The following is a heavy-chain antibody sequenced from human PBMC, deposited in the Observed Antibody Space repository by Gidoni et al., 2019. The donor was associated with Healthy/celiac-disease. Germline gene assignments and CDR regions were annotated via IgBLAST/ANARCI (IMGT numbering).Heavy chain of an antibody. CDR2: ISSSSSYI. CDR1: GFTFSSYS. D-gene: IGHD4-17*01. Sequence: CAASGFTFSSYSMNWVRQAPGKGLEWVSSISSSSSYIYYADSVKGRFTISRDNAKNSLYLQMNSLRAEDTAVYYCARDRLGDYGSYWGQGTLVTVSS. V-gene: IGHV3-21*01. CDR3: ARDRLGDYGSY. J-gene: IGHJ4*02.